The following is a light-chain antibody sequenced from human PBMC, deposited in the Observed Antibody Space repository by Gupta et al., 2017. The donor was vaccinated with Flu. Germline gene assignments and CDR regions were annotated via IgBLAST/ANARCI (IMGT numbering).Light chain of an antibody. CDR1: SSNIWAGYD. CDR2: GSS. CDR3: QSYDTSLSGWV. Sequence: QSVLTQPPSVSGAPGQRVTISCTGSSSNIWAGYDVHWYQQLPGRAPKVLIYGSSNRPSGVPDRFFGSKSGISASLAITGLQAEDEADYYCQSYDTSLSGWVFGGGTKVTAL. J-gene: IGLJ3*02. V-gene: IGLV1-40*01.